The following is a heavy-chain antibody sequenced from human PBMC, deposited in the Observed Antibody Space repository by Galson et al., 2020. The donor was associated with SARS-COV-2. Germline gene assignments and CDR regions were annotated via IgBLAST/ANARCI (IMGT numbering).Heavy chain of an antibody. CDR2: IKQDGSER. D-gene: IGHD1-26*01. V-gene: IGHV3-7*01. J-gene: IGHJ6*02. CDR3: ARDQWEQLSGGNKYYYYDGMYV. CDR1: GFTFSSFL. Sequence: GGSLRLSCAASGFTFSSFLMSWVRQAPGRGLEWVANIKQDGSERYYMDSVKGRFTISRDKAKNSLYLQMNSLRAEDTAVYYCARDQWEQLSGGNKYYYYDGMYVWGQGTTVRVSS.